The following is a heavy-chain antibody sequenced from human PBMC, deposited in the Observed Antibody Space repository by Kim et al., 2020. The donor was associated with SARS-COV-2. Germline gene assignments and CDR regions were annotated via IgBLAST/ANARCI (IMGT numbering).Heavy chain of an antibody. CDR2: IYYSVST. D-gene: IGHD5-18*01. Sequence: SETLSLTCTVSGGSISSGGYYWSWIRQHPGKGLEWIGYIYYSVSTYYNPSLKSRVTISVDTSKNQFSLKLSSVTAADTAVYYCARSGYSYGYYYYYGMDVWGQGTTVTVSS. J-gene: IGHJ6*02. CDR1: GGSISSGGYY. V-gene: IGHV4-31*03. CDR3: ARSGYSYGYYYYYGMDV.